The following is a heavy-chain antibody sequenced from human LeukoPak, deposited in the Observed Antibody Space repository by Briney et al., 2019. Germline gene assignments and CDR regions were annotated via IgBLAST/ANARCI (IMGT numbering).Heavy chain of an antibody. D-gene: IGHD3-22*01. CDR3: AKAFLYYYDSSGYLYFGY. CDR1: GFTFSSYA. V-gene: IGHV3-23*01. Sequence: PGGSLRLSCAASGFTFSSYAMSWVRQAPGKGLEWVSAISGSGGSTYYADSVKGRFTISRDNSKNTLYLQMNSLRAEDTAVYYCAKAFLYYYDSSGYLYFGYWGHGTLVTVSS. J-gene: IGHJ4*01. CDR2: ISGSGGST.